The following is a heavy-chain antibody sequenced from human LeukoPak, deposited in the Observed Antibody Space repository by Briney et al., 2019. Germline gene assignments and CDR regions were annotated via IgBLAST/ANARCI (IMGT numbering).Heavy chain of an antibody. CDR3: ARDLAGIAAPGTAY. V-gene: IGHV3-53*01. CDR2: IYSGGST. Sequence: GGSLRLSCAASGFTVSSNYMSWVRQAPGKGLEWVSVIYSGGSTYYADSVKGRFTISRDNSKNTLYLQMNSLRAEDTAVYYCARDLAGIAAPGTAYWGQGTLVTVSS. J-gene: IGHJ4*02. CDR1: GFTVSSNY. D-gene: IGHD6-13*01.